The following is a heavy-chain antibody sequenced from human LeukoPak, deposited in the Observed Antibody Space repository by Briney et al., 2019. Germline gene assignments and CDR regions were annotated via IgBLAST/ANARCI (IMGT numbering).Heavy chain of an antibody. D-gene: IGHD6-13*01. Sequence: SETLSLTCTVSGGSISSYYWSWIRQPPGKGLEWIGYIHYSGSTNYNPSLKSRVTISVDTPKNQFSLKLSSVTAADTAVYYCARDSGSSSWGEVDYWGQGTLVTVSS. CDR2: IHYSGST. CDR1: GGSISSYY. CDR3: ARDSGSSSWGEVDY. V-gene: IGHV4-59*01. J-gene: IGHJ4*02.